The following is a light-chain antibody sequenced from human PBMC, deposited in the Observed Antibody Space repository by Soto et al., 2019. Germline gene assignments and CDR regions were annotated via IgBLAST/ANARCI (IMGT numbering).Light chain of an antibody. CDR2: GAS. CDR3: QQYGSSPYT. J-gene: IGKJ2*01. V-gene: IGKV3-20*01. Sequence: EIVLTQSPGTLSLSPGERATLSCRASQSVSSSSLAWYQQKPGQAPRLLIYGASSRATGIPDRFSGSGSGTDFTLTISRLAPEDFAVFYCQQYGSSPYTFGQGTKLEIK. CDR1: QSVSSSS.